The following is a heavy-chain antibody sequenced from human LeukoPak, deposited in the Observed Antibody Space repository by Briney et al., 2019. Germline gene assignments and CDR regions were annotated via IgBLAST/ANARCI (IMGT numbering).Heavy chain of an antibody. J-gene: IGHJ4*02. D-gene: IGHD3-22*01. V-gene: IGHV3-53*01. CDR1: GFTVGSNY. CDR3: ARAVTYYYDSSGYYGYYFDY. Sequence: GGSLRLSCAASGFTVGSNYMSWVRQAPGKGLEWVSVIYSGGSTYYADSVKGRFTISRDNSKNTLYLQMNSLRAEDTAVYYCARAVTYYYDSSGYYGYYFDYWGQGTLVTVSS. CDR2: IYSGGST.